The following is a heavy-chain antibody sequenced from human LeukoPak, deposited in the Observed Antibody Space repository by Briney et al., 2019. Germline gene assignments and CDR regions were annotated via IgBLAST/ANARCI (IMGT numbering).Heavy chain of an antibody. V-gene: IGHV3-48*01. CDR1: GFTFRNYS. D-gene: IGHD4-17*01. CDR2: INSGSSLI. Sequence: PGRSLRLSCAASGFTFRNYSMNWVRQAPGKGLEWVSYINSGSSLIDYADSVKGRFTISRDNGKNSLYLRTNSLRAEDTAVYYCARDRDYAFDYWGQGTLVTVSS. CDR3: ARDRDYAFDY. J-gene: IGHJ4*02.